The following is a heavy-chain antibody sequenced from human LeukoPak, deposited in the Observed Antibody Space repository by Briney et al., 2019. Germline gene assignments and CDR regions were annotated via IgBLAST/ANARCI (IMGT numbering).Heavy chain of an antibody. J-gene: IGHJ4*02. CDR2: IEQDGSKK. CDR1: GFTFGSYW. CDR3: ARDRYYYDSSGYYSLGY. Sequence: GGSLRLSCAASGFTFGSYWMSWVRQAPGKGLEWVANIEQDGSKKYYVDSVKGRFSISRDNAKNSLFLQMNSLRAEDTAVYYCARDRYYYDSSGYYSLGYWGQGTLVTVSS. V-gene: IGHV3-7*01. D-gene: IGHD3-22*01.